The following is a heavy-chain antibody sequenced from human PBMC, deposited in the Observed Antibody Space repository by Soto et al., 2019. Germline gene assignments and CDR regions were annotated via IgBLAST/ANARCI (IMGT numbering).Heavy chain of an antibody. CDR3: ARVYCSDGSCYSIDY. V-gene: IGHV1-46*03. Sequence: ASVNVSCKASGYTFTSYYMHWVRQAPGQGLEWMGIINPSGDSTYAQKFQGRVTMTRDTSTSTVYMELSSLRSEDTAVYYCARVYCSDGSCYSIDYWGQGTLVTVSS. D-gene: IGHD2-15*01. J-gene: IGHJ4*02. CDR1: GYTFTSYY. CDR2: INPSGDST.